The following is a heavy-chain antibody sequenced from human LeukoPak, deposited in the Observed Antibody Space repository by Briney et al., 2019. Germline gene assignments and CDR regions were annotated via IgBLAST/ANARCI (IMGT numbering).Heavy chain of an antibody. CDR3: ARVPYSDRIEFYYMDV. D-gene: IGHD6-13*01. CDR2: ITYSGSA. CDR1: GGSVNSFF. V-gene: IGHV4-59*02. J-gene: IGHJ6*03. Sequence: KPSETLSLTCSVYGGSVNSFFWSWIRQSPGKPLEWIAYITYSGSANYKPSLKSRVTISLDTSKNQVSLRLTSVTAADTAVYYCARVPYSDRIEFYYMDVWGKGTTVTVSS.